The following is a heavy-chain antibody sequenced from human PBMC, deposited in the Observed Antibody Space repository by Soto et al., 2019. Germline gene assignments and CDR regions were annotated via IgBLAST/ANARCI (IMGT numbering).Heavy chain of an antibody. CDR2: INPNSGGT. V-gene: IGHV1-2*02. Sequence: GASVKVSCKASGYTFTGYYMHWVRQAPGQGLEWMGWINPNSGGTNYAQKFQGRVTMTRDTSISTAYMELSRLRSDDTAAYYCAREGATYYYDSTGPHAFDIWGQGTMVTVSS. D-gene: IGHD3-22*01. CDR1: GYTFTGYY. CDR3: AREGATYYYDSTGPHAFDI. J-gene: IGHJ3*02.